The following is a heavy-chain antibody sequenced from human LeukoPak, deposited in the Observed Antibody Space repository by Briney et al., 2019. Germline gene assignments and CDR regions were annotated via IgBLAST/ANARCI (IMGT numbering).Heavy chain of an antibody. CDR1: GGSMTRYY. J-gene: IGHJ4*02. V-gene: IGHV4-59*08. CDR2: IYYTGNP. D-gene: IGHD6-6*01. CDR3: ARRSTLENFFDS. Sequence: SETLSLTCTVSGGSMTRYYWSWIRQPPGKGLEWIGNIYYTGNPNCNPSLKSRVTVSVDSSKGQLSLKLTSLTAADSAVYYCARRSTLENFFDSWGQGTPVTVSS.